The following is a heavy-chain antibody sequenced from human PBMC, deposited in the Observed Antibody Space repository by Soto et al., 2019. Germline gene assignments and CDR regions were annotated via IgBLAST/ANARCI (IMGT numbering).Heavy chain of an antibody. CDR3: ARGGRWLFDY. CDR1: GGSISTDNW. Sequence: SETLSLTCAVSGGSISTDNWWSWFRQPPGKGLEWVGEIYHSGSTNYNPSLKSRLTISIDKSKDQFSLDVRSVTAADTAIYYCARGGRWLFDYWGQGTLVTVSS. J-gene: IGHJ4*02. D-gene: IGHD5-12*01. V-gene: IGHV4-4*02. CDR2: IYHSGST.